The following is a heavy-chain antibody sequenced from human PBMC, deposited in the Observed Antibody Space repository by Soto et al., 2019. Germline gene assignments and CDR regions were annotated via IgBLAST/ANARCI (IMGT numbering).Heavy chain of an antibody. CDR1: GFTFSSYG. D-gene: IGHD2-15*01. J-gene: IGHJ3*02. V-gene: IGHV3-33*01. CDR2: IWYDGSNK. Sequence: QVQLVESGGGVVQPGRSLRLSCAASGFTFSSYGMHWVRQAPGKGLEWVAVIWYDGSNKYYADSVKGRFTISRDNTKNTLYLQMNGLRAEDTAVYYCARDIVVVVVATSDAFDIWGQGTMVTVSS. CDR3: ARDIVVVVVATSDAFDI.